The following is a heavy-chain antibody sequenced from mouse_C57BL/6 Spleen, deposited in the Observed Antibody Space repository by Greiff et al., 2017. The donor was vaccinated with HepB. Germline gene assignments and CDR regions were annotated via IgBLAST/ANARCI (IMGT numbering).Heavy chain of an antibody. Sequence: QVQLQQPGAELVRPGSSVKLSCKASGYTFTSYWMDWVKQRPGQGLEWIGNIYPSDSETHYNQKFKDKATLTVDKSSSTAYMQLSSLTSEDSAVYYSAREAITTVARAMDYWGQGTSVTVSS. CDR2: IYPSDSET. CDR3: AREAITTVARAMDY. V-gene: IGHV1-61*01. CDR1: GYTFTSYW. J-gene: IGHJ4*01. D-gene: IGHD1-1*01.